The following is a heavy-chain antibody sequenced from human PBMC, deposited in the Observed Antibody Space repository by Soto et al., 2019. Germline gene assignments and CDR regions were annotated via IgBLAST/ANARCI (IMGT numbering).Heavy chain of an antibody. Sequence: QVQLVQSGAEAKKPGSAVRVSCKASGGTLSEHGISWVRQAPGQGLEWMGGIIPIYGTRDDAQRFDDRISITAAQSWGPVYTEPRGLRSADTAVYYCATIRSPPRRDCIRISCPYYYYSGMDVWGQGTTVTVSS. CDR2: IIPIYGTR. CDR3: ATIRSPPRRDCIRISCPYYYYSGMDV. V-gene: IGHV1-69*12. D-gene: IGHD2-2*01. J-gene: IGHJ6*02. CDR1: GGTLSEHG.